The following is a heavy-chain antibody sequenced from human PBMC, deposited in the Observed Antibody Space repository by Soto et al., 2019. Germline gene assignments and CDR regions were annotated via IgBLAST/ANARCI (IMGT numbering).Heavy chain of an antibody. D-gene: IGHD2-15*01. J-gene: IGHJ4*02. CDR2: IYSVGST. Sequence: GGSLRLSCAASGITVSSNYMSWVRRAPGKGLEWVSFIYSVGSTYYADSVKGRFTISRDNSKNTLYLQMNSLRAEDTAVYYCASPGGLSGHHFDYWGQGTLVTVSS. CDR3: ASPGGLSGHHFDY. V-gene: IGHV3-66*01. CDR1: GITVSSNY.